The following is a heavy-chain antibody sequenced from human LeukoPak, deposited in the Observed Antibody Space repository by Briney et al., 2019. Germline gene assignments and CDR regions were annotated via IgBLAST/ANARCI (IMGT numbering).Heavy chain of an antibody. CDR2: MNPHSANT. D-gene: IGHD6-13*01. CDR1: GYTFTSYD. J-gene: IGHJ4*02. V-gene: IGHV1-8*01. CDR3: ARGRQLDF. Sequence: ASVKVSCKPSGYTFTSYDINWVREATGQGLEWMGWMNPHSANTGYAQKSQGRFTMTRNTSISTAYMELTNLRSEDTAVYYCARGRQLDFWGQGTLVTVSS.